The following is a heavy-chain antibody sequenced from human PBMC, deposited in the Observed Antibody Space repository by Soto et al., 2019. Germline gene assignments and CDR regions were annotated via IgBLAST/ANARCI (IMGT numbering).Heavy chain of an antibody. CDR3: AKEIAAPHAFDI. J-gene: IGHJ3*02. D-gene: IGHD6-13*01. CDR1: GFTFSSYA. V-gene: IGHV3-23*01. CDR2: ISGSGGST. Sequence: EVQLLEPGGGLVQPGGSLRLSCEASGFTFSSYAMSWVRQAPGKGLEWVSAISGSGGSTYYADSVKGRFTISRDNSKNTLYLQMNSLRAEDTAVYYCAKEIAAPHAFDIWGQGTMVTVSS.